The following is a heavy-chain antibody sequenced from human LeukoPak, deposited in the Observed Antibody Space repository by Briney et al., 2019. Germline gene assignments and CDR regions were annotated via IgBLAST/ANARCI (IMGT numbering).Heavy chain of an antibody. V-gene: IGHV3-30-3*01. CDR2: ISYDGSNK. CDR3: ARDLRIAAAGTADY. Sequence: GRSLRLSCAASGFTFSSYAMHWVRQAPGKGLEWVAVISYDGSNKYYADSVKGRFTISRDNSKNTLYLQMNSLRAEDTAVYYCARDLRIAAAGTADYWGQGTLVTVSS. J-gene: IGHJ4*02. D-gene: IGHD6-13*01. CDR1: GFTFSSYA.